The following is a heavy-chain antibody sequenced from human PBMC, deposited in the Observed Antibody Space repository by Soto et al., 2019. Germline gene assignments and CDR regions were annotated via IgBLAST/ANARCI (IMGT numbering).Heavy chain of an antibody. D-gene: IGHD4-4*01. CDR1: GYTFTSYY. CDR3: ARDRSFNYSNYGDYYYCYMDV. V-gene: IGHV1-46*03. CDR2: INPSGGST. Sequence: ASMKVSCKASGYTFTSYYMHWVRQAPGQGLEWMGIINPSGGSTSYAQKFQGRVTMTRDTSTSTVYMELSSLRSEDTAVYYCARDRSFNYSNYGDYYYCYMDVLGKGTTVTVSS. J-gene: IGHJ6*03.